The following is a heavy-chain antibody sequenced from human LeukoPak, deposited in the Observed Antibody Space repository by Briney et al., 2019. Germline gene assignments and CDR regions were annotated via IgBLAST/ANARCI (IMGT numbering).Heavy chain of an antibody. CDR3: AKDTAMVLSGAFDI. CDR1: GFTFDDYA. D-gene: IGHD5-18*01. J-gene: IGHJ3*02. V-gene: IGHV3-9*01. Sequence: GRSLRLSCAASGFTFDDYAMHWVRQAPGKGLEWVSGISWNSGSIGYADSVKGRFTISRDNAKNSLYLQMNSLRAEDTALYYCAKDTAMVLSGAFDIWGQGTMVNVSS. CDR2: ISWNSGSI.